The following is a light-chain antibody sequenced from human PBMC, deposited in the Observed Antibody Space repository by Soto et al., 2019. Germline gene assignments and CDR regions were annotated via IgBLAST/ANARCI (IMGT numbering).Light chain of an antibody. V-gene: IGLV2-14*01. CDR1: SSDVGGFNS. J-gene: IGLJ1*01. Sequence: LTQPASVSGSPGQSITISCTGTSSDVGGFNSVSWYQQHPGKAPRLMIYEVSNRPSGVSNRFSGSKSGNTASLTISGLQAEDEADYYCTSFTTTSTYVFGTGTKVTVL. CDR2: EVS. CDR3: TSFTTTSTYV.